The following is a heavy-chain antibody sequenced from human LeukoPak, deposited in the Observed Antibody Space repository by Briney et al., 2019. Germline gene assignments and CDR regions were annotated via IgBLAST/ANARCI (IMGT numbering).Heavy chain of an antibody. CDR2: IWYDETNK. D-gene: IGHD2-2*01. V-gene: IGHV3-33*01. CDR1: GFTFSRYG. J-gene: IGHJ6*02. CDR3: ARDYSTTWSYGMDV. Sequence: GGSLRLSCAASGFTFSRYGMHWVRQAPGKGLEWVAVIWYDETNKYHADSVKGRFTISRDNSKNTLYLQMNSLRAEDTAVHYCARDYSTTWSYGMDVWGQGTTVTVSS.